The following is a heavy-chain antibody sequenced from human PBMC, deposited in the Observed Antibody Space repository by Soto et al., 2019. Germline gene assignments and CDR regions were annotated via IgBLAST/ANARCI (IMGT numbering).Heavy chain of an antibody. CDR2: TTNSGGST. D-gene: IGHD6-19*01. CDR1: GFTFSIYA. CDR3: AKEWAVAGLLDR. Sequence: GGSLRLSCAASGFTFSIYAMSWVRQAPGKGLEWVSGTTNSGGSTYYADSVKGRFTISRDNSKNTLYLQMDSLRAEDTAIYYCAKEWAVAGLLDRWGQGTLVTVSS. J-gene: IGHJ5*02. V-gene: IGHV3-23*01.